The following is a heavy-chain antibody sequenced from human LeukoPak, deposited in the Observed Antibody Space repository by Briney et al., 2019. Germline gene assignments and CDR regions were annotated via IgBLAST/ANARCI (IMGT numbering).Heavy chain of an antibody. CDR1: GFTFSNYA. CDR2: ISSSSSTI. V-gene: IGHV3-48*04. Sequence: AGGSLSCYCAAYGFTFSNYAMNWVRPAPGQGLEWLSYISSSSSTIYYVDSVKGRFTTSRDDAKNSLYLQMNSLRAEDTAVYYCARGRGEAIFDYWGQGTLVTVSS. CDR3: ARGRGEAIFDY. J-gene: IGHJ4*02. D-gene: IGHD3-16*01.